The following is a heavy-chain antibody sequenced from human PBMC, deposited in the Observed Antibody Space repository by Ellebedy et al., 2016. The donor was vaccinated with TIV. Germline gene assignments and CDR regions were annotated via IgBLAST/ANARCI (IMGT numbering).Heavy chain of an antibody. Sequence: AASVKVSCKASGYTFTSYGISWVRQAPGQGLEWMGWISGYNGNTNYAQKLQGRVTMTTDTSTSTAYMEQRSLRSDDTAVYYCARDRYIKRIAWFDPWGQGTLFTVSS. D-gene: IGHD2-2*02. V-gene: IGHV1-18*04. CDR2: ISGYNGNT. CDR3: ARDRYIKRIAWFDP. CDR1: GYTFTSYG. J-gene: IGHJ5*02.